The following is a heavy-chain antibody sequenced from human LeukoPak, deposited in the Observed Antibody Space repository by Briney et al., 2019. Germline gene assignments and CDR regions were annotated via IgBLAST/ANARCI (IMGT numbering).Heavy chain of an antibody. CDR3: ARTYGSGTYASYYFDY. V-gene: IGHV4-61*02. D-gene: IGHD3-10*01. J-gene: IGHJ4*02. Sequence: SETLSLTCTVSGGSISSGSYYWSWIRQPAGKGLEWIGRIYTSGSTNYNPSLKSRVTISVDTSKNQFSLKLSSVTAADTAVYYCARTYGSGTYASYYFDYWGQGTLVTVSS. CDR2: IYTSGST. CDR1: GGSISSGSYY.